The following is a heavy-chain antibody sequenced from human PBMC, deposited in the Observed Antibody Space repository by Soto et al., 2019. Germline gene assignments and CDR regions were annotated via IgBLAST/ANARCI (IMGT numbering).Heavy chain of an antibody. D-gene: IGHD4-17*01. J-gene: IGHJ1*01. CDR2: ISGSDGTT. Sequence: EVQLQASGGGLVQPGGSLRLSCAASGFSFTKYAMSWVRQAPGKGLEWVSGISGSDGTTYYPDSVKGRFTISRDSLKNTLDLHMSCLSAVYTVFYFCAKAGLYDYGEFRGQGTLVTCSS. V-gene: IGHV3-23*01. CDR1: GFSFTKYA. CDR3: AKAGLYDYGEF.